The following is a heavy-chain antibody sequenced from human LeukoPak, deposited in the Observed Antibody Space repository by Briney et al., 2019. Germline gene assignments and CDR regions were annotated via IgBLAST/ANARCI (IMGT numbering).Heavy chain of an antibody. CDR2: IIPIFGTA. D-gene: IGHD6-13*01. CDR3: ARSQQQLVRGWFDP. CDR1: GGTFSSYA. Sequence: SVKVSCKASGGTFSSYAISWVRQAPGQGLEWMGGIIPIFGTANYAQKFQGRVTITADESTSTAYMELSSLRSEDTAVYYRARSQQQLVRGWFDPWGQGTLVTVSS. J-gene: IGHJ5*02. V-gene: IGHV1-69*13.